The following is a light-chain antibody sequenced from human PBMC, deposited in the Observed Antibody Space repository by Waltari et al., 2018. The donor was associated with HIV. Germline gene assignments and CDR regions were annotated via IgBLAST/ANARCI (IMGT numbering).Light chain of an antibody. J-gene: IGLJ3*02. V-gene: IGLV7-43*01. CDR1: TGAVTSDYY. Sequence: QTVVTQEPSLTVSPGGTVTPTCSSSTGAVTSDYYPNWVQQKPTQTHMALIYPTTNKHSLTPARCAGSRLGGKAALSRASGQPEDEAEYYCLLDYGGVQVYGGGTKLTVL. CDR2: PTT. CDR3: LLDYGGVQV.